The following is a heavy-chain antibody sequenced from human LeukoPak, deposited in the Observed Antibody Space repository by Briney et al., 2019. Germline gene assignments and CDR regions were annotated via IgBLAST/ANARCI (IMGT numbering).Heavy chain of an antibody. CDR2: VSSDGSID. D-gene: IGHD1-7*01. V-gene: IGHV3-30*04. Sequence: GGSLRLSCAASGFTFSGSAMHWVRQAPGKGLEWVAVVSSDGSIDYYADSLRGRFTVSRDNSKNTMFLQFNTLRPEDTAVYYCAREGMGTTFSAWFEPWGQGTLVTVSS. J-gene: IGHJ5*02. CDR3: AREGMGTTFSAWFEP. CDR1: GFTFSGSA.